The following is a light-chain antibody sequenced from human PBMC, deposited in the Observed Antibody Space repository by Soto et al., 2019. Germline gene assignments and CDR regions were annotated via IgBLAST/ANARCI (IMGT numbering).Light chain of an antibody. CDR1: SSDGGGYSR. CDR3: NSYTSSNTRV. J-gene: IGLJ1*01. CDR2: EVS. V-gene: IGLV2-14*01. Sequence: QSALTQPASVSGSHGPSITISCTGTSSDGGGYSRVSWYQHHPGKAPKLIIYEVSDRPSGVSNRFSGSKSGNTASLTISGLQAEDEADYYFNSYTSSNTRVFGTGTKVTVL.